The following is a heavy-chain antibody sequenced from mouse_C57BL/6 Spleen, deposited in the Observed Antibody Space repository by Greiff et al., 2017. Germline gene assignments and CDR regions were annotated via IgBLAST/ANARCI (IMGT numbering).Heavy chain of an antibody. V-gene: IGHV7-1*01. CDR2: SRNKANDYTT. CDR1: GFTFSDFY. J-gene: IGHJ4*01. D-gene: IGHD1-1*01. CDR3: VRDAWDYGSSRMDY. Sequence: EVMLVESGGGLVQSGRSLRLSCATSGFTFSDFYMEWVRQAPGKGLEWIAASRNKANDYTTEYSASVKGRFIVSRDTSQSILYLQMNALRAEDTAIYYCVRDAWDYGSSRMDYWGQGTSVTVSS.